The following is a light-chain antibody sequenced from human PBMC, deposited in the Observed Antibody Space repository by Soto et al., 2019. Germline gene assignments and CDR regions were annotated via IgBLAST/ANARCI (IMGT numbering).Light chain of an antibody. Sequence: EIVLTQSPGTLSLFPGERATLSCRASQSISSSYLAWYQQKPGQAPRLLIHGASNRAIGIPDRFSGAGSGTDFTLTISRLEPEDFAVYYCHQYGSAPAWTFGQGTKVEIK. CDR3: HQYGSAPAWT. CDR1: QSISSSY. CDR2: GAS. J-gene: IGKJ1*01. V-gene: IGKV3-20*01.